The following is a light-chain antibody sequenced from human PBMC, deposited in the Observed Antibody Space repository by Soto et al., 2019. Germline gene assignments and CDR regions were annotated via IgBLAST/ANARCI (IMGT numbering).Light chain of an antibody. V-gene: IGKV1-39*01. CDR2: AAS. J-gene: IGKJ5*01. Sequence: DLQMTQSPSYLSASVGDRFTSTCRASQSIGNYLNWYQQKKGKAPNXXIYAASSLQSGVPSRFSGSGYGTDFTLTISSLQTEDFATYYCQQSYSTPRTFGQGTRLEIK. CDR1: QSIGNY. CDR3: QQSYSTPRT.